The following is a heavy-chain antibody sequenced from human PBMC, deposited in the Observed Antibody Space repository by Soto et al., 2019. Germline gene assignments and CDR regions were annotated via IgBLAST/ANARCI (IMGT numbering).Heavy chain of an antibody. J-gene: IGHJ6*02. CDR1: GFTFRTYW. CDR3: ARDGSTSWYSYDYHGMDV. Sequence: EVQLVESGGGLVQPGGSLRLSCAASGFTFRTYWLSWVRQVPGKGLEWVANINLDGSEKNYVDSVKGRFTISRDNARNSLYLHMSSLRAEDTALYSCARDGSTSWYSYDYHGMDVWGQGTTVTVSS. V-gene: IGHV3-7*05. CDR2: INLDGSEK. D-gene: IGHD5-18*01.